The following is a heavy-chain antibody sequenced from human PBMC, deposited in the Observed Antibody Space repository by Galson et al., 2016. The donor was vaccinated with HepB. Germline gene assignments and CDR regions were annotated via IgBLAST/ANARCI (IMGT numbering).Heavy chain of an antibody. Sequence: SLRLSCAASAFSVTTNYMARIRQPPGKGLEWVSLLHIDSATDYADSVKGRFTISRDRSKNTVYLQMDSLRVEDTAMYYCARDPTGTSASPGWYHFDYWGQGTLVTVSS. V-gene: IGHV3-53*01. D-gene: IGHD2-2*01. CDR3: ARDPTGTSASPGWYHFDY. CDR1: AFSVTTNY. CDR2: LHIDSAT. J-gene: IGHJ4*02.